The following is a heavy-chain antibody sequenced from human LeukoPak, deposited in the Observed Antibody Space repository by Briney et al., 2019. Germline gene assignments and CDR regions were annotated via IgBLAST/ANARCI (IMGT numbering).Heavy chain of an antibody. Sequence: GGSLRLSCAASGFTVSSNYMSWVRQAPGKGLEWVSVIYSGGSTYYADSVKGRFTISRDNSKNTLYLQMSSLRAEDTAVYYCARAGSSSWFYYFDYWGQGTLVTVSS. V-gene: IGHV3-53*01. CDR2: IYSGGST. D-gene: IGHD6-13*01. J-gene: IGHJ4*02. CDR3: ARAGSSSWFYYFDY. CDR1: GFTVSSNY.